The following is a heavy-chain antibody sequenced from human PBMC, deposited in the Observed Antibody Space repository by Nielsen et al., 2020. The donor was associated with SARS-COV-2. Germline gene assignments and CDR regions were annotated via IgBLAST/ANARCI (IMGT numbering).Heavy chain of an antibody. CDR1: GYSFTNFW. D-gene: IGHD6-6*01. V-gene: IGHV5-51*01. J-gene: IGHJ6*03. CDR2: IYPGDSDT. CDR3: ARHTRSSSSFYYYYYMDV. Sequence: GESLKISCKGSGYSFTNFWIGWVRQVPGKGLEWVGIIYPGDSDTRYSPSFQGQVTISADKSISTAYLQWSSLKASDTAKYYCARHTRSSSSFYYYYYMDVWGKGTTVTVSS.